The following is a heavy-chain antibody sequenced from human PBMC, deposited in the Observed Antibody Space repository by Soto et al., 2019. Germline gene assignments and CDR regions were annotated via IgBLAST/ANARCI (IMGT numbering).Heavy chain of an antibody. J-gene: IGHJ4*02. V-gene: IGHV4-30-2*01. CDR1: GGSISSVGYS. CDR2: VYHSGST. CDR3: ARGPTSGR. Sequence: QLQLQESGSGLVKPSQTLSLTCAVSGGSISSVGYSWNWIRQPPGKGLEWIGYVYHSGSTYYNPSLKSRVTIAVDRSKNQFPLKLSSVTDADTAVYYCARGPTSGRWGQGTMGTVSS.